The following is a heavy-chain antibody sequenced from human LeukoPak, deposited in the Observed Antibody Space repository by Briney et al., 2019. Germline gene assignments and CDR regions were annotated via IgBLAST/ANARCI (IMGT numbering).Heavy chain of an antibody. J-gene: IGHJ4*02. D-gene: IGHD3-10*01. CDR1: GFTFSSYA. V-gene: IGHV3-23*01. CDR3: AKETYYYGSGSYYNSVFDY. Sequence: GGSLRPSCAASGFTFSSYAMSWVRQAPGKGLEWVSAISGSGGSTYYADSVKGRFTISRDNSKNTLYLQMNSLRAEDTAVYYCAKETYYYGSGSYYNSVFDYWGQGTLVTVSS. CDR2: ISGSGGST.